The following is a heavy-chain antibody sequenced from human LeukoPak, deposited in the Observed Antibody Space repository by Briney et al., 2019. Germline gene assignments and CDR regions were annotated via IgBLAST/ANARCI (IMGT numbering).Heavy chain of an antibody. CDR1: GYTFTSND. CDR2: INAGNGNT. Sequence: ASVKVSCKASGYTFTSNDINWVRQATGQGLEWMGWINAGNGNTKYSQEFQGRVTITRDTSASTAYMELSSLRSEDMAVYYCARQGIAVAGTSFDYWGQGTLVTVSS. V-gene: IGHV1-3*03. CDR3: ARQGIAVAGTSFDY. D-gene: IGHD6-19*01. J-gene: IGHJ4*02.